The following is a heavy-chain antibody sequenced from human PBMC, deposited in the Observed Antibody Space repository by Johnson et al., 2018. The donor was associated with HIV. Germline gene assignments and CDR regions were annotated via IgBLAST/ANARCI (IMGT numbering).Heavy chain of an antibody. CDR3: ARRGIAAAATDDAFDI. Sequence: QMQLVESGGGVVQPGRSLRLSCAASGFTFSSYAMHWVRQAPGKGLERVAVISYDGSNKYYADSVKGRFTISRDNSKNTLYLQMNSLGAEDTAVYYCARRGIAAAATDDAFDIWGQGTMVTVSS. V-gene: IGHV3-30*04. CDR1: GFTFSSYA. J-gene: IGHJ3*02. D-gene: IGHD6-13*01. CDR2: ISYDGSNK.